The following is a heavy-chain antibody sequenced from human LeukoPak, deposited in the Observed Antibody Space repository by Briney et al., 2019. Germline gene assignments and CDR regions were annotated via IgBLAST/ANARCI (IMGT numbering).Heavy chain of an antibody. CDR3: ARVYCGGNCYSDYYYYGMDV. CDR2: IIPILGIA. Sequence: ASVKVSCMASGGTFSSYAISWVRQAPGQGLAWMGRIIPILGIANYAQKFQGRVTSTADKSTSTAYMELSSLRSENTAVYYCARVYCGGNCYSDYYYYGMDVWGQGTTVTVSS. D-gene: IGHD2-21*02. CDR1: GGTFSSYA. V-gene: IGHV1-69*04. J-gene: IGHJ6*02.